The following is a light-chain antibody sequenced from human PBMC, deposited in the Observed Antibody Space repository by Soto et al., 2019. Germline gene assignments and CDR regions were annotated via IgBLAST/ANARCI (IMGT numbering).Light chain of an antibody. V-gene: IGLV1-44*01. CDR2: SND. CDR1: SSNIASNT. CDR3: ASWDDSLNGHV. Sequence: QSVLTQPPSASGTPGQRVTVSCSGSSSNIASNTVNWYQQLPGTAPKLLIYSNDQRPSGVPDRFSASKSGTSASLAISGLQSEDEADSYCASWDDSLNGHVFGTGTKVTVL. J-gene: IGLJ1*01.